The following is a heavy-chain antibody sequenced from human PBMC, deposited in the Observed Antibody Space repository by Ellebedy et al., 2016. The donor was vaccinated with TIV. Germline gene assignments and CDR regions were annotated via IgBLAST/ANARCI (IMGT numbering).Heavy chain of an antibody. CDR3: ARVARVGGFLEWSLPHYYYYMDV. Sequence: ASVKVSCXASGYTFTSYDINWVRQATGQGLEWMGWMNPNSGNTGYAQKFQGRVTMTRNTSISTAYMELSSLRSEDTAVYYCARVARVGGFLEWSLPHYYYYMDVWGKGTTVTVSS. D-gene: IGHD3-3*01. CDR2: MNPNSGNT. V-gene: IGHV1-8*01. CDR1: GYTFTSYD. J-gene: IGHJ6*03.